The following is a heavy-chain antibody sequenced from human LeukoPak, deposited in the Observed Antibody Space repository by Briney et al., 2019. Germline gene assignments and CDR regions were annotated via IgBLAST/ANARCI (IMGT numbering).Heavy chain of an antibody. Sequence: PGGSLRLSCAASGFTFDDYGMSWVRQAPGKGLEWVSGINWNGGSTGYADSVKGRFTISRDNSKNSLYLQMNSLRAEDTALYYCAKDRWGYSGYDRKEKVYYYGMDVWGQGTTVTVSS. CDR3: AKDRWGYSGYDRKEKVYYYGMDV. V-gene: IGHV3-20*04. D-gene: IGHD5-12*01. CDR2: INWNGGST. J-gene: IGHJ6*02. CDR1: GFTFDDYG.